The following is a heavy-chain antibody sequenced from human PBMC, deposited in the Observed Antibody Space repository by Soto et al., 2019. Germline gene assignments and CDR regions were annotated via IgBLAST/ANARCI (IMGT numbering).Heavy chain of an antibody. Sequence: GGSLRLSCAASGFTFSSYGMHWVRQAPGKGLEWVAVISYDGSNKYYADSVKGRFTISRDNSKNTLYLQMNSLRAEDTAVYYCAKDGSGSHYYLDYWGQGTLVTVSS. CDR3: AKDGSGSHYYLDY. J-gene: IGHJ4*02. V-gene: IGHV3-30*18. D-gene: IGHD3-10*01. CDR2: ISYDGSNK. CDR1: GFTFSSYG.